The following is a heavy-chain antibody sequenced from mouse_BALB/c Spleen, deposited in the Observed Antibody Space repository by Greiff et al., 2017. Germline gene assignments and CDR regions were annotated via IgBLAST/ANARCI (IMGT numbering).Heavy chain of an antibody. D-gene: IGHD2-1*01. V-gene: IGHV2-9*02. Sequence: VQRVESGPGLVAPSQSLSITCTVSGFSLTSYGVHWVRQPPGKGLEWLGVIWAGGSTNYNSALMSRLSISKDNSKSQVFLKMNSLQTDDTAMYYCARYGNYRYYYAMDYWGQGTSVTVSS. J-gene: IGHJ4*01. CDR3: ARYGNYRYYYAMDY. CDR1: GFSLTSYG. CDR2: IWAGGST.